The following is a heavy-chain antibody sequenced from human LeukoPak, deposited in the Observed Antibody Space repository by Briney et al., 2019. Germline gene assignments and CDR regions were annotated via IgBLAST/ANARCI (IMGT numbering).Heavy chain of an antibody. D-gene: IGHD3-10*01. CDR1: GYSFTSYL. J-gene: IGHJ5*01. V-gene: IGHV5-51*01. Sequence: GEPLKISCKGSGYSFTSYLICGGRHMRGKVLEGMWIIYAGDSDSRDSPAFQGQTTISADKSISPAYLQWSSLQDSATAMYYCARLNYYGSGSLDSWGQGTLVTVSS. CDR2: IYAGDSDS. CDR3: ARLNYYGSGSLDS.